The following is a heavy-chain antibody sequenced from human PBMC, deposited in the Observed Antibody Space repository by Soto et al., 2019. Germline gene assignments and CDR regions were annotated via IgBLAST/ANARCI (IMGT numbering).Heavy chain of an antibody. V-gene: IGHV1-8*01. CDR1: GYTFTSYD. CDR2: MNPNSGNT. J-gene: IGHJ4*02. Sequence: ASVKVSCKASGYTFTSYDINWVRQATGQGLEWMGWMNPNSGNTGYAQKFQGRVTMTRNTSISTAYMELSSLRSEDTAVYYCARGRTIYRSSSVGYWGQGTLVTVSS. CDR3: ARGRTIYRSSSVGY. D-gene: IGHD6-6*01.